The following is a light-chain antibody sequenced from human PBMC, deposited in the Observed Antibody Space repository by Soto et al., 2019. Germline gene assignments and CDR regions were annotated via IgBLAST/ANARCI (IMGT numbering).Light chain of an antibody. CDR1: QSVSSSY. Sequence: EIVLTQSPGPLSFSPGEKATLSCRASQSVSSSYLAWYQQKPGQAPRLLIYGASSRATGIPDRFSGSGSGTDFTLTISRLEPEDFAVYYCQQYGSSPVTFGQGTKV. V-gene: IGKV3-20*01. J-gene: IGKJ1*01. CDR3: QQYGSSPVT. CDR2: GAS.